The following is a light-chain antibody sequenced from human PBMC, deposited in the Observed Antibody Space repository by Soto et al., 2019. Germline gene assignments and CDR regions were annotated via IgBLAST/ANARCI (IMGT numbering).Light chain of an antibody. Sequence: QSVLTQPASVSGSLGQSITISCTGTSSDVGAYNYVSWYQQQPGKAPTLMISEVSNRPSGVSNRFSGSKSGNTASLIISGLQAEDEADYYCCSFTSITTYVFGTGTKVTVL. CDR3: CSFTSITTYV. CDR2: EVS. J-gene: IGLJ1*01. CDR1: SSDVGAYNY. V-gene: IGLV2-14*01.